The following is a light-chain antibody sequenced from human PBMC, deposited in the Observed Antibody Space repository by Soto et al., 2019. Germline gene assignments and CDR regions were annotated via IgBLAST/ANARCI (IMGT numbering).Light chain of an antibody. CDR2: GAS. J-gene: IGKJ4*01. CDR3: QQYSSSPLT. CDR1: QSVRSSH. V-gene: IGKV3-20*01. Sequence: EIVLTQSPGPLSLSPGERATLSCRASQSVRSSHLAWYQQKPGQAPRLIIYGASSRATGIPDRFSGSGSGTDFTLTISRLEPEDFAVYHCQQYSSSPLTLGGGTKVDIK.